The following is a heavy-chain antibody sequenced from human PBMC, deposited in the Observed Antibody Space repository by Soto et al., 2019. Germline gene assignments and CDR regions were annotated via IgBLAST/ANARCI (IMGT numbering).Heavy chain of an antibody. CDR2: TYYRSKWYN. Sequence: QVQLQQSGPGLVKPSQTLSLTCAISGDSVSSNSAAWNWIRQSPSRGLEWLGRTYYRSKWYNDYAVSVKSRITINPDTSKNRFSLQLNSVTPEDTAVYYCARVRNILTGYAQKTKRAYWYFDLWGRGTLVTVSS. V-gene: IGHV6-1*01. D-gene: IGHD3-9*01. J-gene: IGHJ2*01. CDR3: ARVRNILTGYAQKTKRAYWYFDL. CDR1: GDSVSSNSAA.